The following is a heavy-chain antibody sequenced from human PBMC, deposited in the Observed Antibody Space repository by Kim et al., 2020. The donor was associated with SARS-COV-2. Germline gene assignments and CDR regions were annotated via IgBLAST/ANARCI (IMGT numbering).Heavy chain of an antibody. Sequence: FQSRVTITADESTSTAYMELSSLRSEDTAVYYCARGGYYDSSGYPWDFDYWGQGTLVTVSS. J-gene: IGHJ4*02. V-gene: IGHV1-69*01. CDR3: ARGGYYDSSGYPWDFDY. D-gene: IGHD3-22*01.